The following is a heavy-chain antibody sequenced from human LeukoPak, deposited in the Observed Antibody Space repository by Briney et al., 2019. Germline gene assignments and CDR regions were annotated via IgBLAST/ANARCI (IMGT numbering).Heavy chain of an antibody. CDR2: INWNGGST. D-gene: IGHD1-26*01. Sequence: GGSLRLSCAASGFTFDDYGMSWVRHAPGKGLEWVSGINWNGGSTGYADSVKGRFTISGDNAKNSLYLQMNSLRAEDTALYYCAREHSGSYFFDYWGQGTLVTVSS. CDR3: AREHSGSYFFDY. J-gene: IGHJ4*02. V-gene: IGHV3-20*04. CDR1: GFTFDDYG.